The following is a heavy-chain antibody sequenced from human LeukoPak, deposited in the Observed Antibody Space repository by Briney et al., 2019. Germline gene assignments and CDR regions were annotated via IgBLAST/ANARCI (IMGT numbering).Heavy chain of an antibody. CDR3: ARWFPSWGSFGAFDI. D-gene: IGHD7-27*01. CDR1: GGSISSYY. Sequence: SETLSLTCTVSGGSISSYYWCWIRQPPGKGLEWIGYIYYSGSTNYNPSLKSRVTISVDTSKNQFSLKLSSVTAADTAVYYCARWFPSWGSFGAFDIWGQGTMVTVSS. J-gene: IGHJ3*02. CDR2: IYYSGST. V-gene: IGHV4-59*01.